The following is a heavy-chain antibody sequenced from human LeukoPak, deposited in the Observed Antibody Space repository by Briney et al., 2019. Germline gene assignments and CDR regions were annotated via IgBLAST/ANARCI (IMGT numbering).Heavy chain of an antibody. Sequence: SETLSLTCTVSGGSISSSSYYWGWIRQPPGKGLEWIGSIYYSGSTYYNPSLKSRVTISVDTSKNQFSLKLSSVTAADTAVYYCASYPSARGYYFDYWGQGTLVTVSS. D-gene: IGHD2-15*01. V-gene: IGHV4-39*07. J-gene: IGHJ4*02. CDR3: ASYPSARGYYFDY. CDR2: IYYSGST. CDR1: GGSISSSSYY.